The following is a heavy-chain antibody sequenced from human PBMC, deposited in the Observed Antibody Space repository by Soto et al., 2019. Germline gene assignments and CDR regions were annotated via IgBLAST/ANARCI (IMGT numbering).Heavy chain of an antibody. V-gene: IGHV3-15*07. CDR3: STVPRGYCSGLDWYFDL. J-gene: IGHJ2*01. Sequence: EVQLVESGGGLVNPGGSLRLSCAASGFTFSNAWMNWVRQAPGKGLEWVGRIKSKTDGGTTDYATPVKGRFTISRDDSKNLVYLQMGGLEAQDTAVYYCSTVPRGYCSGLDWYFDLWGRGTLVSVSS. CDR1: GFTFSNAW. D-gene: IGHD6-19*01. CDR2: IKSKTDGGTT.